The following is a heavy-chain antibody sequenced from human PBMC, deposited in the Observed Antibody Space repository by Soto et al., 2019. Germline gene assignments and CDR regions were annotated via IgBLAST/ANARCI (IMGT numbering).Heavy chain of an antibody. J-gene: IGHJ4*02. CDR2: IYYSGST. D-gene: IGHD3-22*01. V-gene: IGHV4-30-4*01. Sequence: SETLSLTCTVSGGSISSGDYYWSWIRQPPGKGLEWIGYIYYSGSTYYNPSLKSRVTISVDTSKNQFSLKLSSVTAADTAVYYCARVDYDSSGYYAFGYWGQGTLVTV. CDR1: GGSISSGDYY. CDR3: ARVDYDSSGYYAFGY.